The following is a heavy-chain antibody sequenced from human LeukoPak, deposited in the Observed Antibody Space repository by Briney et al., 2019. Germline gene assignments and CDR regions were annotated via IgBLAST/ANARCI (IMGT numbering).Heavy chain of an antibody. J-gene: IGHJ6*03. V-gene: IGHV4-61*02. CDR1: GDSISSAFSY. Sequence: SQTLSLTCTVSGDSISSAFSYWTWIRQPAGKGLEWIGLIYTSGSTHVHPSLESRVSISVDTSKNQFSLKLNSVTAADTAVYYCASFYCSGGSCYQYFSYYYMDVWSKGTTVTISS. D-gene: IGHD2-15*01. CDR3: ASFYCSGGSCYQYFSYYYMDV. CDR2: IYTSGST.